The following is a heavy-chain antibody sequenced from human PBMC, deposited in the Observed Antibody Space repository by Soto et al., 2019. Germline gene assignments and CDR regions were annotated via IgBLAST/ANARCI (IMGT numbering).Heavy chain of an antibody. CDR3: ARDLPPPDILTVYYRFRTLDYYYSSMAV. J-gene: IGHJ6*03. D-gene: IGHD3-9*01. Sequence: ASVKVSCKASGGTFSSYTISWVRQAPGQGLEWMGRIIPILGIANYAQKFQGRVTITADKSTSTAYMELSSLRSEDTAVYYCARDLPPPDILTVYYRFRTLDYYYSSMAVWGKGPRSPSP. CDR1: GGTFSSYT. CDR2: IIPILGIA. V-gene: IGHV1-69*04.